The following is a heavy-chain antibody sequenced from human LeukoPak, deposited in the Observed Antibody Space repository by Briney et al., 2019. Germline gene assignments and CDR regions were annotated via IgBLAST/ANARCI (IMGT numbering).Heavy chain of an antibody. Sequence: GGSLRLSCAASGFTFSSYVMTWVRQAPGKGLEWVSGISGSGGTTYYADSVKGRFTISRDNSKNTLDLQMNSLRAEDTAVYYCAKAPGYSGYDQPFDYWGQGTLVTVSS. D-gene: IGHD5-12*01. CDR1: GFTFSSYV. J-gene: IGHJ4*02. V-gene: IGHV3-23*01. CDR2: ISGSGGTT. CDR3: AKAPGYSGYDQPFDY.